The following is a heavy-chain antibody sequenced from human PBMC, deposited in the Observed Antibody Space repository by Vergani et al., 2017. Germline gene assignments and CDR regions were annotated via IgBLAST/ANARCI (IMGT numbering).Heavy chain of an antibody. V-gene: IGHV3-30*02. Sequence: QVQLVESEGGVVQPGRSLTLSCVASGFTFSSHGMHWVRQAPGKGLEWVAFIRYDGSNKYYADSVKGRFTISRDNSKNTLYLQMNSLRAEDTAVYYCAKAAMGLFDYWGQGTLVTVSS. CDR2: IRYDGSNK. CDR3: AKAAMGLFDY. CDR1: GFTFSSHG. D-gene: IGHD5-18*01. J-gene: IGHJ4*02.